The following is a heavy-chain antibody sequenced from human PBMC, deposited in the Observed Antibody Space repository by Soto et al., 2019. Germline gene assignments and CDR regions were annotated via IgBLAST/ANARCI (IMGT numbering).Heavy chain of an antibody. J-gene: IGHJ6*03. Sequence: ASVKVYCKASGGTFSSYTISWVRQAPGQGLEWMGRIIPILGIANYAQKFQGRVTITADKSTSTAYMELSSLRSEDTAVYYCARVNYDFWSGYPPYYYYYMDVWGKGTTVTVSS. V-gene: IGHV1-69*02. CDR3: ARVNYDFWSGYPPYYYYYMDV. CDR2: IIPILGIA. CDR1: GGTFSSYT. D-gene: IGHD3-3*01.